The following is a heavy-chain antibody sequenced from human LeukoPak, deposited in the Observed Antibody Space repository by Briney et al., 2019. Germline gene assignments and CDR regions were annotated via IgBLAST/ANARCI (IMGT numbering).Heavy chain of an antibody. CDR1: GFTFSGCA. D-gene: IGHD4-17*01. CDR2: IRSKANSYAT. V-gene: IGHV3-73*01. CDR3: TKHDYGDSFGAFDI. J-gene: IGHJ3*02. Sequence: GGSLRLSCAASGFTFSGCAMHWVRQASGKGLEWVGRIRSKANSYATAYAASVKGRFTISRDDSKNTAYLQMNSLKAEDTAVYYCTKHDYGDSFGAFDIWGQGTMVTVSS.